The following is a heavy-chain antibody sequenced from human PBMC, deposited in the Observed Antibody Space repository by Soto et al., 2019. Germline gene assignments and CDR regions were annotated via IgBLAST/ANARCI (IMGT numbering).Heavy chain of an antibody. CDR1: GDISTSYG. J-gene: IGHJ5*02. CDR3: ARDQEGITMIVGGT. CDR2: ISAYNGNT. D-gene: IGHD3-22*01. Sequence: ASVKVSCKASGDISTSYGISWVRQAPGQGLEWMGWISAYNGNTNYAQKFQGRVTMTTDTSTSTAYMELRSLRSDDTAVYYCARDQEGITMIVGGTWGQGTLVTVSS. V-gene: IGHV1-18*01.